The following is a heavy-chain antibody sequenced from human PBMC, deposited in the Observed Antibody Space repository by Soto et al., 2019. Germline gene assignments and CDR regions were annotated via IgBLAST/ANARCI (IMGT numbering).Heavy chain of an antibody. V-gene: IGHV3-7*03. CDR2: IKQDGSEK. J-gene: IGHJ4*02. CDR3: SRVRYGGNSYYFDY. CDR1: GFTFSRDW. Sequence: LRLSCAASGFTFSRDWMSWVRQAAGRGLEWVANIKQDGSEKYYVASVKGRFTMYTDNVKNSLYLQMNSLRAEDTALYYCSRVRYGGNSYYFDYWGQGTQVTVSS. D-gene: IGHD4-17*01.